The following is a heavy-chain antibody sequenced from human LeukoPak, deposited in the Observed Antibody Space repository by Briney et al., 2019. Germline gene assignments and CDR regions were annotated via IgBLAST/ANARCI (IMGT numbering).Heavy chain of an antibody. Sequence: GGSLRLSCAASGFPFSSYAMSWVRQAPGKGLEWVSVVSGSGGGTYYADSVKGRFTISRDTSKNTLSLQMNSLRAEDTAVYYCASLSLGHYWGQGTLVTVSS. V-gene: IGHV3-23*01. CDR1: GFPFSSYA. D-gene: IGHD6-6*01. CDR3: ASLSLGHY. CDR2: VSGSGGGT. J-gene: IGHJ4*02.